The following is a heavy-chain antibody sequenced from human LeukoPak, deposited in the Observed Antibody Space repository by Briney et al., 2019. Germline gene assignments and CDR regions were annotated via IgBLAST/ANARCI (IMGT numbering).Heavy chain of an antibody. V-gene: IGHV3-30*18. D-gene: IGHD3-10*01. J-gene: IGHJ6*03. CDR3: AKDGDVLLWFGTYYYMDV. Sequence: GGSLRLSCAASGFTFSSYGMHWVRQAPGKGLEWVAVISYDGSNKYYADSVKGRFTISRDNSKNTLYLQMNSLRAEDTAVYYCAKDGDVLLWFGTYYYMDVWGKGTTVTVSS. CDR1: GFTFSSYG. CDR2: ISYDGSNK.